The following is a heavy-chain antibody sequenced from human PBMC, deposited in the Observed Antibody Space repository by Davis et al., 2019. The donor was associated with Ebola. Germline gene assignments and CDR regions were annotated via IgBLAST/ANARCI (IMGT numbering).Heavy chain of an antibody. CDR1: GFIFSNYA. D-gene: IGHD2-15*01. J-gene: IGHJ4*02. V-gene: IGHV3-23*01. CDR3: VSAGWDH. Sequence: GESLKISCAASGFIFSNYAMSWVRQAPGKGLEWVSGITGSGGGTYYADSLKGRFTISRDNAKNSLYLQLNTLRDEDTAVYFCVSAGWDHWGQGTLVTVSS. CDR2: ITGSGGGT.